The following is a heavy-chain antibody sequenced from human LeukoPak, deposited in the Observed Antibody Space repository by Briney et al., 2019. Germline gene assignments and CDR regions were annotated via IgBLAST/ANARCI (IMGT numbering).Heavy chain of an antibody. CDR3: AKEHIVVVTVYYYGMDV. D-gene: IGHD2-21*02. CDR1: GFTVSSNY. CDR2: IYSGGST. Sequence: GGSLRLSCAASGFTVSSNYMIWVRQAPGKGLEWVSVIYSGGSTYYADSVKGRFTISRDNSKNTLYLQMNSLRAEDTAVYYCAKEHIVVVTVYYYGMDVWGQGTTVTVSS. V-gene: IGHV3-66*01. J-gene: IGHJ6*02.